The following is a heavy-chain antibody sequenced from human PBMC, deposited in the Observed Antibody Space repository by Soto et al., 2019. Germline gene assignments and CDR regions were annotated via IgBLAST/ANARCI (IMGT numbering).Heavy chain of an antibody. CDR3: ATLVTMIVA. V-gene: IGHV1-24*01. Sequence: QVQLVQSGAEVKKPGASVKVSCKVFGYTLTEVYMHWVRQAPGKGPEWMGGFDPENGKMIYAQKLQGRVTMPEDTSTDTAYMELSSLRSADTAAYYCATLVTMIVAWGQGTLVTVSS. CDR1: GYTLTEVY. J-gene: IGHJ5*02. CDR2: FDPENGKM. D-gene: IGHD3-22*01.